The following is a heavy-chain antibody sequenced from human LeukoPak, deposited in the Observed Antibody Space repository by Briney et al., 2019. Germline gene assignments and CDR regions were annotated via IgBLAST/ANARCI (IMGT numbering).Heavy chain of an antibody. V-gene: IGHV4-59*12. CDR1: GASISSYY. D-gene: IGHD3-3*01. CDR3: ARGYEYDFWSGFDP. CDR2: IYNSGST. Sequence: KPSETLSLTCTVSGASISSYYWNWIRQPPGKRLEWIGNIYNSGSTNYNPSLKGRVTISVDTSKNQFSLKLSSVTAADTAVYYCARGYEYDFWSGFDPWGQGTLVTVSS. J-gene: IGHJ5*02.